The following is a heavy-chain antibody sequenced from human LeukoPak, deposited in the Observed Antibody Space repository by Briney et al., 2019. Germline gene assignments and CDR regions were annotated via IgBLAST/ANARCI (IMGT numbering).Heavy chain of an antibody. V-gene: IGHV1-46*01. CDR2: INPSGGST. D-gene: IGHD6-19*01. J-gene: IGHJ5*02. CDR3: AKGAYSSGWYYVWFDP. CDR1: GYTFTSYY. Sequence: ASVKVSCKASGYTFTSYYMHWVRQAPGQGLEWMGIINPSGGSTSYAQKFQGRVTMTRDMSTSTVYMELSSLRSEDTAVYYCAKGAYSSGWYYVWFDPWGQGTLVTVSS.